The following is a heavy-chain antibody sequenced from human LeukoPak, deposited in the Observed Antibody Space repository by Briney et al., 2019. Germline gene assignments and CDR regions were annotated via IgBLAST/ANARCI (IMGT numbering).Heavy chain of an antibody. V-gene: IGHV1-8*01. CDR1: GYTFTSYD. J-gene: IGHJ6*03. CDR3: ARGLDFWSGYHYYYYYMDV. CDR2: MNPNSGNT. D-gene: IGHD3-3*01. Sequence: ASVKVSCKASGYTFTSYDINWVRQATGQGLEWMGWMNPNSGNTGYAQKFQGRVTMTRNTSISTAYMELSSLGSEDTAVYYCARGLDFWSGYHYYYYYMDVWGKGTTVTVSS.